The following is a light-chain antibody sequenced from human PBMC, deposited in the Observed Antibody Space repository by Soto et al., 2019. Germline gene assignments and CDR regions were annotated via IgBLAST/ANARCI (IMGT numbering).Light chain of an antibody. CDR3: QSYDNMVSPYNYV. J-gene: IGLJ1*01. CDR1: SSNLGSGYD. CDR2: GNT. V-gene: IGLV1-40*01. Sequence: SVLTQPPSVSGAPGQRVTISCTGSSSNLGSGYDVQWYQQLPGAAPKLLIYGNTNRPSGVPDRFSGSKSGTSASLAISGLQAEDEAEYFCQSYDNMVSPYNYVFGTGTKVTVL.